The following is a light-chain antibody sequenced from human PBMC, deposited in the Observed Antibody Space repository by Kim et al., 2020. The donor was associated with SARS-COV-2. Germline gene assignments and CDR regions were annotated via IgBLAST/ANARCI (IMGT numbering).Light chain of an antibody. CDR2: WNN. J-gene: IGLJ3*02. Sequence: QRFNIYCSRSSYNSGNNYASLYQQLPGTAPKVLIYWNNQRPSGVPDRFSGSKSDTSASLAISGLRSEDDADYYCATWDDSLSGQVFGGGTQLTVL. CDR3: ATWDDSLSGQV. V-gene: IGLV1-47*01. CDR1: SYNSGNNY.